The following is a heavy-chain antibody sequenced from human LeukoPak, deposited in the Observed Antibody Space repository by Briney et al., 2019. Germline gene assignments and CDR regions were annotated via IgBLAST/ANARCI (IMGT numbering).Heavy chain of an antibody. D-gene: IGHD3-10*01. Sequence: SETLSLTCTVSGGSISSYYWSWIRQPAGKGLEWIGRIYTSGSTNYNPSLKSRVTMSVDTSKNQFSLKLSSVTAADTAVYYCARAVGSGSFQTYYYYMDVWGKGTTVTISS. CDR1: GGSISSYY. CDR3: ARAVGSGSFQTYYYYMDV. CDR2: IYTSGST. V-gene: IGHV4-4*07. J-gene: IGHJ6*03.